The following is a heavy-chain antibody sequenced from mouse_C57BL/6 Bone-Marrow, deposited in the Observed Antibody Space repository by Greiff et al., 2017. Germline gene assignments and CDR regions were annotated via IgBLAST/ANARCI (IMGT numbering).Heavy chain of an antibody. V-gene: IGHV3-6*01. J-gene: IGHJ4*01. CDR2: ISYDGSN. Sequence: DVKLQESGPGLVKPSQSLSLTCSVTGYSITSGYYWNWIRQFPGNKLEWMGYISYDGSNNYNPSLKNRISITRDTSKNQFFLKLNSVTTEDTATYYCAREGYYYAMYYWGQGTSVTVSS. CDR3: AREGYYYAMYY. CDR1: GYSITSGYY.